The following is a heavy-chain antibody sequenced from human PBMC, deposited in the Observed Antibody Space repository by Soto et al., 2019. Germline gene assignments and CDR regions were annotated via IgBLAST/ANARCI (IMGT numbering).Heavy chain of an antibody. J-gene: IGHJ6*02. D-gene: IGHD3-3*01. Sequence: QVQLVQSGAEVKKPGSSVKVSCKASGGTFSSYAISWVRQAPGQGLEWMGGIIPIFGTANYAQKFQGRVTITADESTSTAYMELSSLRSEDTAVYYCAGGGYYDIWRGYSYYYYGMDVWGQGTTVTVSS. CDR3: AGGGYYDIWRGYSYYYYGMDV. CDR2: IIPIFGTA. CDR1: GGTFSSYA. V-gene: IGHV1-69*01.